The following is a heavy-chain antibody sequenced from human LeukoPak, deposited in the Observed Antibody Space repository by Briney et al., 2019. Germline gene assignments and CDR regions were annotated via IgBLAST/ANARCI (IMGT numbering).Heavy chain of an antibody. CDR2: INHSGST. CDR3: ARLGIYYDSSGYYNYFDY. D-gene: IGHD3-22*01. V-gene: IGHV4-34*01. Sequence: TSETLSLTCAVYGGSFSGYYWSWIRQPPGKGLEWIGEINHSGSTNYNPSLKSRVTISVDTSKNQFSLKLSSVTAADTAVYYCARLGIYYDSSGYYNYFDYWGQGTLVAVSS. CDR1: GGSFSGYY. J-gene: IGHJ4*02.